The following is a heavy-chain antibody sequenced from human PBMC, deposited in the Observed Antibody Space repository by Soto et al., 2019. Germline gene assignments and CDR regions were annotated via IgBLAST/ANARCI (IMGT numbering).Heavy chain of an antibody. CDR2: ISAYNGNT. J-gene: IGHJ6*03. D-gene: IGHD3-3*01. CDR3: ARDGIFGVVITDYYYYMDV. CDR1: GYTFTSYG. V-gene: IGHV1-18*01. Sequence: ASVKVSCKASGYTFTSYGISWVRQAPGQGLEWMGWISAYNGNTNYAQKLQGRVTMTTDTSTSTAYMELRSLRSDDTAVYYCARDGIFGVVITDYYYYMDVWGKGTTVTVS.